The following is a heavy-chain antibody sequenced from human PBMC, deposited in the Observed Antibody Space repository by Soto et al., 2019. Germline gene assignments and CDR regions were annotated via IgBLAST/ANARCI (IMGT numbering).Heavy chain of an antibody. Sequence: QVQLVQSGAEVKKPGASVKVSCKVSGYTLTELSMHWVRQAPGKGLEWMGGFDPEDGETIYAQKFQGRVTMTEDTSTDTAYMELSSLRSEDTAVDYCATGFLVVVGATGSHYFDYWGQGTLVTVSS. CDR3: ATGFLVVVGATGSHYFDY. CDR1: GYTLTELS. D-gene: IGHD2-15*01. V-gene: IGHV1-24*01. J-gene: IGHJ4*02. CDR2: FDPEDGET.